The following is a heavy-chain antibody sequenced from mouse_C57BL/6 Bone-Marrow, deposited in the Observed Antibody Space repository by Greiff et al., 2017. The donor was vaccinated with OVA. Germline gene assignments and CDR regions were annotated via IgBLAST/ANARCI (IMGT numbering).Heavy chain of an antibody. Sequence: QVQLQQPGAELVKPGASVKMSCKASGYTFTSYWITWVKQRPGQGLEWIGDIYPGSGSTNYNEKFKSKATLTVVTSSSTAYMQLSSLTSEDSAVYYCARQVTTNYFDYWGQGTTLTVSS. J-gene: IGHJ2*01. CDR3: ARQVTTNYFDY. D-gene: IGHD2-5*01. V-gene: IGHV1-55*01. CDR2: IYPGSGST. CDR1: GYTFTSYW.